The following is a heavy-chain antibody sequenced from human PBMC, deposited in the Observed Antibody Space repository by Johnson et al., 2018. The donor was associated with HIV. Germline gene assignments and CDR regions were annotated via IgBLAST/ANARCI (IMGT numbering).Heavy chain of an antibody. CDR3: ARRDNDAFDI. CDR2: IYSGGST. Sequence: MLLVESGGGLVQPGGSLRLSCAASGFTVSSNYMSWVRQAPGKGLEWVSVIYSGGSTYYADSVKGRFPISRDNSKNTLYLQMGSLRAEDMAVYYCARRDNDAFDIWGQGTMVTVSS. J-gene: IGHJ3*02. V-gene: IGHV3-66*04. CDR1: GFTVSSNY.